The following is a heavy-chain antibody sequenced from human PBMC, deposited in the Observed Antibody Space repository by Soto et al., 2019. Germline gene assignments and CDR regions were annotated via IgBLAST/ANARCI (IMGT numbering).Heavy chain of an antibody. CDR2: VHQSGST. CDR1: GGSISSGNW. Sequence: QVQLQESGPGLVKPSGTLSLTCAVSGGSISSGNWWSWVRQSPEKGLEWIGEVHQSGSTNYSPSLKSRVTMSVDKSKKQFSLNLSSVTAADTAVYYCAKHAENGPYFDYWGQGTLVTVSS. CDR3: AKHAENGPYFDY. D-gene: IGHD1-1*01. J-gene: IGHJ4*02. V-gene: IGHV4-4*02.